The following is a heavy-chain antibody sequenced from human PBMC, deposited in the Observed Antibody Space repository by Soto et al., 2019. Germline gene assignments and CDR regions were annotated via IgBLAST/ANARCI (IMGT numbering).Heavy chain of an antibody. D-gene: IGHD5-12*01. CDR3: AIEVATSHWYFDL. CDR2: ISNTGSYI. Sequence: EVQLVESGGGLVKPGGSLRLSCVASGFTFSSYSMNWVRQAPGKGLEWVSSISNTGSYIYYADSVKGRFTISRDNVKNSLYLQMNSLRAEDTAVYYCAIEVATSHWYFDLWGRGTLVTVSS. CDR1: GFTFSSYS. V-gene: IGHV3-21*01. J-gene: IGHJ2*01.